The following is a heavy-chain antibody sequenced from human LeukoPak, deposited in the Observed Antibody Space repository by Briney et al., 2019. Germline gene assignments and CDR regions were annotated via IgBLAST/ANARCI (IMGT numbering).Heavy chain of an antibody. Sequence: GASVKVSCKTSGYTFNTYYMHWLRQAPGQGLEWMGWINPNSGGTNYAQKLQGRVTMTTDTSTSTAYMELRSLRSDDTAVYYCARDLNSYSSGWYRLGGWFDPWGQGTLVTVSS. CDR2: INPNSGGT. CDR1: GYTFNTYY. V-gene: IGHV1-2*02. CDR3: ARDLNSYSSGWYRLGGWFDP. D-gene: IGHD6-19*01. J-gene: IGHJ5*02.